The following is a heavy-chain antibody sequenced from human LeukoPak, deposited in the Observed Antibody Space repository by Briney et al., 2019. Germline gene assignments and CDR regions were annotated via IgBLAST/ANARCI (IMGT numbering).Heavy chain of an antibody. J-gene: IGHJ4*02. CDR2: IKQDGSEK. CDR3: ARDRWGYSYGGD. Sequence: GALRLSCAASGFTFSSYWMSWVRQAPGKGLEWVANIKQDGSEKYYVDSVKGRFTISRDNAKNSPYLQMNSLRADDTAVYYCARDRWGYSYGGDWGQGTLVTVSS. D-gene: IGHD5-18*01. CDR1: GFTFSSYW. V-gene: IGHV3-7*01.